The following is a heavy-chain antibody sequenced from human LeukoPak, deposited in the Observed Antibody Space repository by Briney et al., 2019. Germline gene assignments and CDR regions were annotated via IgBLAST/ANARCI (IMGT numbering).Heavy chain of an antibody. J-gene: IGHJ4*02. CDR2: ISGSGGST. D-gene: IGHD3-10*01. Sequence: GGSLRLSCAASGFTFSSYGMSWVRQAPGKGLEWASGISGSGGSTYYADSVKGRFTISRDNTKNTLYLQMNSLRAEDTAIYYCVLYYYGSGSYLGVFDYWGQGTLVTVSS. V-gene: IGHV3-23*01. CDR1: GFTFSSYG. CDR3: VLYYYGSGSYLGVFDY.